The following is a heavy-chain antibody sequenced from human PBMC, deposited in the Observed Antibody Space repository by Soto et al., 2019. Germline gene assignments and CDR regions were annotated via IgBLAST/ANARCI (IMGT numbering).Heavy chain of an antibody. CDR3: ARVSKASRPGGAFDI. J-gene: IGHJ3*02. V-gene: IGHV1-18*04. CDR2: ISAYNGNT. CDR1: GYTFTSYG. D-gene: IGHD6-6*01. Sequence: XSVKVSCKASGYTFTSYGISWVRQAPGQGLEWMGWISAYNGNTNYAQKLQGRVTMTTDTSTSTAYMELRSLRSDDTAVYYCARVSKASRPGGAFDIWGQGRMVTVSS.